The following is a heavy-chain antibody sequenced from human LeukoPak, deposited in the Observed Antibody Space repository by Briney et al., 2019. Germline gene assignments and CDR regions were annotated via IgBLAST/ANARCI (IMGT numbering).Heavy chain of an antibody. CDR2: ISGSGTTT. CDR1: GFTFIIYA. D-gene: IGHD3-9*01. CDR3: AKNLNDILTRYSNPFRGKTMVTHPDAFDI. J-gene: IGHJ3*02. Sequence: GGSLRLSCAASGFTFIIYAMSWVRQATGKGLEWVSIISGSGTTTYYTDYVKGRFTISRDNSKNTVYLQMNSLRAEDTAVYYCAKNLNDILTRYSNPFRGKTMVTHPDAFDIWGQGTMVTVSS. V-gene: IGHV3-23*01.